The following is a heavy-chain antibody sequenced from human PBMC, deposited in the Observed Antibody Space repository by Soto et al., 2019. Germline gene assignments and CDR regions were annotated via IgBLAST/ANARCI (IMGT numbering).Heavy chain of an antibody. J-gene: IGHJ4*02. V-gene: IGHV1-69*06. CDR2: IIPIFGTA. CDR1: GGTFSSYA. CDR3: ARETGGGNRHFDY. D-gene: IGHD2-15*01. Sequence: SVKVSCKASGGTFSSYAISWVRQAPGQGLEWMGGIIPIFGTANYAQKFQGRVTITADKSTSTAYMELSGLRSEDTAVYYCARETGGGNRHFDYWGQGTLVTVSS.